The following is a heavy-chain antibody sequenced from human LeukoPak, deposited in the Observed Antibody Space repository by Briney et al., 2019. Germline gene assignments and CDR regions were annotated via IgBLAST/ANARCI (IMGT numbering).Heavy chain of an antibody. V-gene: IGHV4-34*01. D-gene: IGHD6-13*01. CDR1: GVSFSGYY. CDR2: INHSGST. Sequence: SETLSLTCAVYGVSFSGYYWSWIRQPPGKGLEWIGEINHSGSTNYNPSLKSRVTISVDTSKNQFSLKLSSVTAADTAVYYCARVRIAAAAKRRFDPWGQGTLVTVSS. J-gene: IGHJ5*02. CDR3: ARVRIAAAAKRRFDP.